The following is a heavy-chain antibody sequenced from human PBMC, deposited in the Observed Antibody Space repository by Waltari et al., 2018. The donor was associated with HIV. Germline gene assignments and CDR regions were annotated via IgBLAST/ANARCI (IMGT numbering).Heavy chain of an antibody. CDR3: ARQGYSDSSGYHYYFNY. V-gene: IGHV4-39*01. J-gene: IGHJ4*02. D-gene: IGHD3-22*01. CDR2: IYYSGST. CDR1: GGPISSDTYY. Sequence: QLQLQESGPGLAKPSETLSLTCTVSGGPISSDTYYWGWIRQPPGKGLEWIGSIYYSGSTYYNPSLKSRVTISIDTSKNQFSLKLSSVTAADTAVYCCARQGYSDSSGYHYYFNYWGQGTLVTVSS.